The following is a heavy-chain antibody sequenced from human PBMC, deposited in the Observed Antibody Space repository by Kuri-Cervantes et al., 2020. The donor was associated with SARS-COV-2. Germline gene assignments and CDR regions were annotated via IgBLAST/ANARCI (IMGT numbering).Heavy chain of an antibody. CDR2: IYYSGST. Sequence: SETLSLTCTVSGGSISSSSYYWGWIRQPPGKGLEWIGSIYYSGSTYYSPSLKSRVTISIDTSKNQFSLKLSSVTAADTAVYYCARVSYSSSWYVDYWGQGTLVTVSS. CDR1: GGSISSSSYY. V-gene: IGHV4-39*01. CDR3: ARVSYSSSWYVDY. J-gene: IGHJ4*02. D-gene: IGHD6-13*01.